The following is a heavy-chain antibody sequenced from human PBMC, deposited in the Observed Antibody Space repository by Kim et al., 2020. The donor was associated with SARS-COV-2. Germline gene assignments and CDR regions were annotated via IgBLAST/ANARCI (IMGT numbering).Heavy chain of an antibody. J-gene: IGHJ4*02. Sequence: SVKVSCKASGGTFSSYAISWVRQAPGQGLEWMGGIIPIFGTANYAQKFQGRVTITADESTSTSYMELSSLRSEDTAVYYCARGEQWLAAAGRFDYWGQGTLVTVSS. CDR3: ARGEQWLAAAGRFDY. CDR2: IIPIFGTA. V-gene: IGHV1-69*13. D-gene: IGHD6-19*01. CDR1: GGTFSSYA.